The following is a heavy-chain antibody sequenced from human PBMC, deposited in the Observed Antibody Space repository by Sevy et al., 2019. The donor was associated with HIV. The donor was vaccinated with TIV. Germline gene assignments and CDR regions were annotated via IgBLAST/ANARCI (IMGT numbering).Heavy chain of an antibody. CDR1: GGTFSSYA. CDR3: AEGRIVGATASWFDP. J-gene: IGHJ5*02. V-gene: IGHV1-69*13. CDR2: IIPIFGTA. Sequence: ASVKVSCKASGGTFSSYAISWVRQAPGQGLEWMGGIIPIFGTANYAQKFQGRVTITADESASTAYMELSSLRSEDTAVYYCAEGRIVGATASWFDPWGQGTLVTVSS. D-gene: IGHD1-26*01.